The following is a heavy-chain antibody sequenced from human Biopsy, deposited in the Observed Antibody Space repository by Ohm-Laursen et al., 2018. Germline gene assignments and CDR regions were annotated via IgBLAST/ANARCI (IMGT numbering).Heavy chain of an antibody. CDR3: ARAGVGSDGTDSYYYGMDV. J-gene: IGHJ6*02. D-gene: IGHD5-24*01. CDR1: GNTFATYH. Sequence: ASVNVSCKVSGNTFATYHIHWVRQAPGQGLEWMGVISPSGATTSFSQKFQGRITMTRDTSTGTVYMDLNSLGSEDTAVYYCARAGVGSDGTDSYYYGMDVWGPGTTVTVSS. V-gene: IGHV1-46*01. CDR2: ISPSGATT.